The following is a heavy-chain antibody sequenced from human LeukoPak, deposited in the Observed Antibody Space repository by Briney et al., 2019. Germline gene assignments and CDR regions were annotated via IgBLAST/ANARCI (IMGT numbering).Heavy chain of an antibody. J-gene: IGHJ4*02. CDR2: IHSDGSST. Sequence: GGSLRLSCAASGFTFSSYWMHWVRQAPGKGLVWVSRIHSDGSSTTYADSVKGRFTISRDNAKNSLYLQMNSLRAEDTAVYYCARDEYSYGYVGDYWGQGTLVTVSS. CDR1: GFTFSSYW. D-gene: IGHD5-18*01. CDR3: ARDEYSYGYVGDY. V-gene: IGHV3-74*01.